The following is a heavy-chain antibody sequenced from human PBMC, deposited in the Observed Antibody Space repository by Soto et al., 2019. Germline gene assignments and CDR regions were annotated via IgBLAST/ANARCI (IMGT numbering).Heavy chain of an antibody. CDR3: VHSRCGGDCLQSYSSHYYYGLDV. CDR1: GFSLNTGGLG. D-gene: IGHD2-21*02. Sequence: QITLKESGPTLVKPTQTLTLTCTFSGFSLNTGGLGVGWIRQPPGKAPEWLALIYWDNDKRYSPSLMSRLIITKDPSKNQVVLTMTNMDPVDAATYYCVHSRCGGDCLQSYSSHYYYGLDVWGQGTTVTVSS. CDR2: IYWDNDK. J-gene: IGHJ6*02. V-gene: IGHV2-5*02.